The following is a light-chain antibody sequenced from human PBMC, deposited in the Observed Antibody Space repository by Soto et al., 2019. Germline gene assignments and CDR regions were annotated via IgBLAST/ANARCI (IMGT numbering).Light chain of an antibody. Sequence: VSTQAPSGSGDPGQIVTISCSGSSFHIGSNTVPWYQQLPGTAPKLLIYSTSQRSSGVPGRFSGSKSGASASLSISGLQSEDEADYYCAAWDDRLCAYVFGTGTQVTVL. CDR3: AAWDDRLCAYV. V-gene: IGLV1-44*01. J-gene: IGLJ1*01. CDR2: STS. CDR1: SFHIGSNT.